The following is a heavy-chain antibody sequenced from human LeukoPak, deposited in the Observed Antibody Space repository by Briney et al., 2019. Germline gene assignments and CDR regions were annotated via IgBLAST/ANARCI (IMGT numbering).Heavy chain of an antibody. V-gene: IGHV1-2*02. D-gene: IGHD3-10*01. CDR3: ARGDQALGSGGLIVNNYFDL. J-gene: IGHJ5*02. CDR1: GYTFTGYY. Sequence: ASVKVSCKASGYTFTGYYMHWVRQAPGQGLEWMGWINPNSGGTNYAQKFQGRVTMTRDTSISTAYMELSRLRSDDTAMYYCARGDQALGSGGLIVNNYFDLWGQGTLVTVSS. CDR2: INPNSGGT.